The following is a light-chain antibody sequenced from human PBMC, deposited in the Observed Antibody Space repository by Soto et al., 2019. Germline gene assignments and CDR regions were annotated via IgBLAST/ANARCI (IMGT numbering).Light chain of an antibody. CDR1: RSDIGIFNY. J-gene: IGLJ3*02. CDR2: EVT. V-gene: IGLV2-14*01. CDR3: SSYSSSSTLGV. Sequence: QSALTQPASVSGSPGQSITISCSGTRSDIGIFNYVSWYQQHPGKAPKLIIYEVTNRPSGVSDRFSGSKSGNTASLNISGLQADDEAGYYCSSYSSSSTLGVFGGGTKLTVL.